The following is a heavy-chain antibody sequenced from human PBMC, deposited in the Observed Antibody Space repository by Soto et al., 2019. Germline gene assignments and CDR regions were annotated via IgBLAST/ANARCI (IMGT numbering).Heavy chain of an antibody. CDR2: IYYSGST. J-gene: IGHJ5*02. V-gene: IGHV4-59*01. D-gene: IGHD1-26*01. Sequence: SETLSLTCTVSGGSISSYYWSWIRQPPGKGLEWIGYIYYSGSTNYNPSLKSRVTISVDTSKNQFSLKLSSVTAADTAVYYCGREATDLVGATAYHNWFDPWGQGTLVTVSS. CDR1: GGSISSYY. CDR3: GREATDLVGATAYHNWFDP.